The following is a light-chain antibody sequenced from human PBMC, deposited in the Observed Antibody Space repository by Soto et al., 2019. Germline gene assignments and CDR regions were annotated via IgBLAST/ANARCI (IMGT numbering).Light chain of an antibody. CDR2: DTS. J-gene: IGKJ4*01. Sequence: EIVITQSPATLSVSPGERATLSCRASQSVSGNLAWYQQKPGQAPRILIYDTSTRETDIPARFSGSGAGTECTRTISNLQSEDVAVDFCQQRSSWPLTFGGGTKVDIK. CDR1: QSVSGN. CDR3: QQRSSWPLT. V-gene: IGKV3-15*01.